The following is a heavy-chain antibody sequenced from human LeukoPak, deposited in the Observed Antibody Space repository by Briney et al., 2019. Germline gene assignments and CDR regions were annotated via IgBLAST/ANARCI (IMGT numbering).Heavy chain of an antibody. V-gene: IGHV4-34*01. CDR1: GGSFSGYY. J-gene: IGHJ4*02. D-gene: IGHD2-2*01. Sequence: SETLSLTCAVYGGSFSGYYRSWIRQPPGKGLEWIGEINHSGSINYNPSLKSRVTISVDTSKNQFSLKLSSVTAADTAVYYCARGGTQSIIVVVPAGLNFDYWGQGTLVTVSS. CDR3: ARGGTQSIIVVVPAGLNFDY. CDR2: INHSGSI.